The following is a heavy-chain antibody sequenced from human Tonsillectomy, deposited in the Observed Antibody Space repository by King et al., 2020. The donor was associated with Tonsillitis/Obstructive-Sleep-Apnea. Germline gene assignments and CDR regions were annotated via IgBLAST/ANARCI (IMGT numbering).Heavy chain of an antibody. V-gene: IGHV1-69*12. CDR3: ARAPAKRVLAYYCDY. CDR1: GGTFSSYA. CDR2: IIPIFGTA. J-gene: IGHJ4*02. Sequence: QLVQSGAELKKPGCSLKLSCKASGGTFSSYAISWVRQAPGQGLEWMGGIIPIFGTANYAQKFQGRVTITADESTSTAYMELNSLRAEDTAVYYCARAPAKRVLAYYCDYWGQGTLVTVSS.